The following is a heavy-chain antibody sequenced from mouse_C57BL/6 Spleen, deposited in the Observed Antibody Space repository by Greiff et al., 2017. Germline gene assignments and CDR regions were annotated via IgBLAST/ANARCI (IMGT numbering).Heavy chain of an antibody. CDR1: GYAFSSSW. D-gene: IGHD2-5*01. CDR3: ARVGYSNYAWFAY. J-gene: IGHJ3*01. CDR2: IYPGDGDT. V-gene: IGHV1-82*01. Sequence: QVQLKESGPELVKPGASVKISCKASGYAFSSSWMNWVKQRPGKGLEWIGRIYPGDGDTNYNGKFKGKATLTADKSSSTAYMQLSSLTAEDSAVYFCARVGYSNYAWFAYWGQGTLVTVSA.